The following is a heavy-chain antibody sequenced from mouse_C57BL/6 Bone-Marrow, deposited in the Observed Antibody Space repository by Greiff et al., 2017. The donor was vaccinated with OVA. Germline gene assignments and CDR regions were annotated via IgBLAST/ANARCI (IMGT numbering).Heavy chain of an antibody. CDR2: IWSGGST. D-gene: IGHD2-4*01. CDR1: GFSLTSYG. CDR3: ARGKGDYFYYYAMDY. J-gene: IGHJ4*01. V-gene: IGHV2-2*01. Sequence: QVQLQQSGPGLVQPSQSLSITCTASGFSLTSYGVHWVRQSPGKGLEWLGVIWSGGSTDYNAAFISRLSISKDNSKSQVFFKMNSLQADDTAIYYCARGKGDYFYYYAMDYWGQGTSVTVSS.